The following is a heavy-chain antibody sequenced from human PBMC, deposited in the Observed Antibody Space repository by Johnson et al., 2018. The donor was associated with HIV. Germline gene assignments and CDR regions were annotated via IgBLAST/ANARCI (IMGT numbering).Heavy chain of an antibody. D-gene: IGHD3-22*01. J-gene: IGHJ3*02. Sequence: VQVLESGGGVVRPGGSLRLSCAVSGFTFDDYGMTWVRQAPGKGLEWVSSIDWNGGRQRYVDSVRGRFTISRDNAKNSLYMEMNNLRAEDTAVYYCARDAKYYYDSSGYYYEHDAFDIWGQGTMVTVSS. CDR2: IDWNGGRQ. CDR1: GFTFDDYG. CDR3: ARDAKYYYDSSGYYYEHDAFDI. V-gene: IGHV3-20*04.